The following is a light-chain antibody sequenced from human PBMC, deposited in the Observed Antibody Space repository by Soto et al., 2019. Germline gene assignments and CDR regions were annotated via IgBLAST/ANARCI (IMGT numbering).Light chain of an antibody. CDR1: SGSIASNY. CDR2: DDD. V-gene: IGLV6-57*04. CDR3: QSYDSTKVV. Sequence: NFMLTQPHSVSESPGKTVTISCTRSSGSIASNYVQWYQQRPGSAPTTVIFDDDQRRSGVPDRFSGSIDSSSNSASLTISGLTTEDEADYYCQSYDSTKVVSGGGTKLTVL. J-gene: IGLJ2*01.